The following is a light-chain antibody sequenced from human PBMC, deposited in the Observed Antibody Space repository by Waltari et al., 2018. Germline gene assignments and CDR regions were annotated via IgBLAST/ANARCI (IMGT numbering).Light chain of an antibody. Sequence: EIVLTQSPATLSLSPGERATLSCRASQSVNNYLDWYQQKPGQAPRLLIYAASNRAAGIPARFSGSGSGPSFTLTISSLAPEDFAVYYCQTRVNGPLFGGGTKVEIK. CDR1: QSVNNY. CDR2: AAS. CDR3: QTRVNGPL. J-gene: IGKJ4*01. V-gene: IGKV3-11*01.